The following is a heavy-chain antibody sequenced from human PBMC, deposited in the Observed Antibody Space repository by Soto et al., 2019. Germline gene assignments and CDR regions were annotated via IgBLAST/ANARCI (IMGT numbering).Heavy chain of an antibody. CDR2: IYPSGST. V-gene: IGHV4-4*02. Sequence: QVQLQESGPGLVKPSGTLSLTCAVSGGSISSSNWWSWVRQPPGKGLEWIGEIYPSGSTNYNPSLKSRVTISVDKSKSQFSLKLSSVTAADTAVYYCARGFAEYGYGTLGGMDVWGQGTTVTVSS. CDR3: ARGFAEYGYGTLGGMDV. CDR1: GGSISSSNW. J-gene: IGHJ6*02. D-gene: IGHD5-18*01.